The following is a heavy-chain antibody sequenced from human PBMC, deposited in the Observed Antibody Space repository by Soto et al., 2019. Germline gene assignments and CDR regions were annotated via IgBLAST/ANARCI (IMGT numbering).Heavy chain of an antibody. CDR3: ARDFEDYRSGWFGPGGTFDY. Sequence: QVQLVESGGGVVQPGRSLRLSCAASGFTFSSYAMHWVRQAPGKGLEWVAVISYDGSNKYYADSVKGRFTISRDNSKNTLYLQMNSLRAEDTAVYYCARDFEDYRSGWFGPGGTFDYWGQGTLVTVSS. J-gene: IGHJ4*02. CDR1: GFTFSSYA. D-gene: IGHD6-19*01. V-gene: IGHV3-30-3*01. CDR2: ISYDGSNK.